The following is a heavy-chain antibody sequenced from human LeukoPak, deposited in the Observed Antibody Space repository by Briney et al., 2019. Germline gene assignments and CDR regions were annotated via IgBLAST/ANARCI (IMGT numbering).Heavy chain of an antibody. CDR2: IKQDGSET. Sequence: GGSLRLSCAASGFTFTTYCMNWVRQAPGKGLEWVANIKQDGSETNYVDSVKGRFTISRDNAANTLFLQMNSLRADDTAVYYCARDSGPGSALHLWFGNVPYYFDYWGQGSLVTVSS. V-gene: IGHV3-7*01. D-gene: IGHD3-10*01. J-gene: IGHJ4*02. CDR3: ARDSGPGSALHLWFGNVPYYFDY. CDR1: GFTFTTYC.